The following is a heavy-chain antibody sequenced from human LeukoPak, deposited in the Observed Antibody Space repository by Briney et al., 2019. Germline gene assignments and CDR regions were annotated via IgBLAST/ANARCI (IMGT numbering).Heavy chain of an antibody. V-gene: IGHV3-23*01. CDR3: ARAAVGPFDY. CDR2: ISDGGSDT. Sequence: PGGSLRLSCAASGFTFSTYAMSWVRQAPGKGLDWVSTISDGGSDTHYADSVKGRFTISRDNSKNTLYLQMNSLRGEDTAVYYCARAAVGPFDYWGQGTLVTVSS. CDR1: GFTFSTYA. J-gene: IGHJ4*02.